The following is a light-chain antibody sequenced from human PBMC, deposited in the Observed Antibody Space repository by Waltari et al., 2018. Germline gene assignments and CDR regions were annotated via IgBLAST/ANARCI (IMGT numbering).Light chain of an antibody. J-gene: IGLJ3*02. CDR1: SSHIGSNY. CDR3: AAWDDSLTGRV. V-gene: IGLV1-47*01. CDR2: TDN. Sequence: QSVLTQPSSASRTPGQRVTIPCSGSSSHIGSNYVYWYQHLPGTAPKLLLQTDNQRPSGVPDRFSASKSGASAFLAISGLRSDDEADYYCAAWDDSLTGRVFGGGTKLTVL.